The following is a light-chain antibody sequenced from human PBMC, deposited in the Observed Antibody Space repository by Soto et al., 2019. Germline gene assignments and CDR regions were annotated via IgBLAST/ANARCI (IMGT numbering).Light chain of an antibody. J-gene: IGLJ3*02. CDR2: GTN. CDR1: SGSVSTTYY. V-gene: IGLV8-61*01. Sequence: QTVVTQEPSFSVSPGGTVTLTCGLSSGSVSTTYYPSWYQQTPGQAPRTLIYGTNIRSFGVPDRFSGSILGNKAALTITAAQADDESDYYCVLYMGSGPLFGGGTKLTVL. CDR3: VLYMGSGPL.